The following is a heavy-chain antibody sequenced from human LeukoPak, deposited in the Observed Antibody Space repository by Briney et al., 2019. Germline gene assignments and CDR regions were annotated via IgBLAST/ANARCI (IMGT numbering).Heavy chain of an antibody. CDR3: ARLERSRMDGAQY. CDR2: MFYGETT. V-gene: IGHV4-39*01. Sequence: PSETLSLTCIVSGDSIRSSGYYWGWIRQPPGKGLEWIGSMFYGETTSYSPSLQSRVTISLDASKNQFSLRLNSVTAADTAVYYCARLERSRMDGAQYWGQGTLVTVSS. D-gene: IGHD4/OR15-4a*01. CDR1: GDSIRSSGYY. J-gene: IGHJ4*02.